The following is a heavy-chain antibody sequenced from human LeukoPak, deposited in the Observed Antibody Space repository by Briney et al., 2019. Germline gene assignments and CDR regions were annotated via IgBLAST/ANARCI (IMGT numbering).Heavy chain of an antibody. V-gene: IGHV1-69*04. D-gene: IGHD3-10*01. Sequence: SVKVSCKASGGTFSSYAISWVRQAPGQGLEWMGRIIPILGIANYAQKFQGRVTITADKSTSTAYMELSSVRSEDTAVYYCARGYYYGSGSSYYYYGMDVWRQGTTVTVSS. CDR2: IIPILGIA. CDR3: ARGYYYGSGSSYYYYGMDV. J-gene: IGHJ6*02. CDR1: GGTFSSYA.